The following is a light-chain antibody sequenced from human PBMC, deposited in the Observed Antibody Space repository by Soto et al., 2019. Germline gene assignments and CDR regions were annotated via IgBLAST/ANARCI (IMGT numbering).Light chain of an antibody. Sequence: DIVMTQSPDSLAVYLGERATINCKSSQSVLYSSNNKNYLAWYQQKPGQPPKLLIYWASTRESGVPDRFSGSGSGTDFTLTIISLQAEDVAVYYCQQYYSTPPTFGPGTKVDIQ. CDR3: QQYYSTPPT. V-gene: IGKV4-1*01. CDR2: WAS. CDR1: QSVLYSSNNKNY. J-gene: IGKJ3*01.